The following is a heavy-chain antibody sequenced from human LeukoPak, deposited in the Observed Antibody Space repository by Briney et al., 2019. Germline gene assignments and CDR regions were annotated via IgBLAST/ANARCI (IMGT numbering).Heavy chain of an antibody. CDR2: ISGSGGST. Sequence: LGGSLRLSCAASGFTFSSYAMSWVRQAPGKGLEWVSAISGSGGSTYYADSVKGRFTISRDNSKNTLYLQMNSLRAEDTAVYYCAKGGVDGDYGNYFDYWGQGTLVTVSS. V-gene: IGHV3-23*01. CDR3: AKGGVDGDYGNYFDY. J-gene: IGHJ4*02. D-gene: IGHD4-17*01. CDR1: GFTFSSYA.